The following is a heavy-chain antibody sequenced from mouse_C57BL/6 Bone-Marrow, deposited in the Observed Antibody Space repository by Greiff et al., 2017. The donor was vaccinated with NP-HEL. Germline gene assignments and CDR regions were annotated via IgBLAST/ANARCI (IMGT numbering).Heavy chain of an antibody. J-gene: IGHJ4*01. Sequence: EVKLVESGGGLVKPGGSLKLSCAASGFTFSSYAMSWVRQTPEKRLEWVATISDGGSYTYYPDNVKGRFTISRDNAKNNLYLQMSHLKSEDTAMYYCAREGPMVTTGYYYAMDYWGQGTSVTVSS. D-gene: IGHD2-2*01. CDR3: AREGPMVTTGYYYAMDY. CDR2: ISDGGSYT. CDR1: GFTFSSYA. V-gene: IGHV5-4*01.